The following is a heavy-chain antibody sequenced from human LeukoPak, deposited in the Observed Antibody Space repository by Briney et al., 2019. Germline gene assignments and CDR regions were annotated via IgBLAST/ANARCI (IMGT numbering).Heavy chain of an antibody. D-gene: IGHD2-2*01. CDR1: GGTFSSYA. Sequence: ASVKVSCKASGGTFSSYAISWVRQAPGQGLEWMGGNIPIFGTANYAQKFQGRVTITADESTSTAYMELSSLRSEDTAVYYCARVAGDVVPAAMPVYYYYYMDVWGKGTTVTVSS. CDR2: NIPIFGTA. J-gene: IGHJ6*03. CDR3: ARVAGDVVPAAMPVYYYYYMDV. V-gene: IGHV1-69*13.